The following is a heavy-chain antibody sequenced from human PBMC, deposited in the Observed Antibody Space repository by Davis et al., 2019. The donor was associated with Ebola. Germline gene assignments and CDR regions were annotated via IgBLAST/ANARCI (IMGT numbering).Heavy chain of an antibody. CDR2: ISSGSDYI. V-gene: IGHV3-21*01. CDR1: GFTFRYYS. CDR3: ARGGGSTQSGIDY. Sequence: GESLKISCAASGFTFRYYSMNWVRQAPGKGLEWVTSISSGSDYIYQADSVRGRFTISRDNAENSLYLQMNSLKVEDTAVYYCARGGGSTQSGIDYWGQGTLVTVSS. J-gene: IGHJ4*02. D-gene: IGHD3-10*01.